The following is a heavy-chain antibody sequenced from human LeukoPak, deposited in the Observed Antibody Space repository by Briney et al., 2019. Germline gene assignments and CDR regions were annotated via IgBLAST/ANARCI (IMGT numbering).Heavy chain of an antibody. CDR2: INPNSGGT. J-gene: IGHJ4*02. V-gene: IGHV1-2*02. CDR1: GCTFTGYY. Sequence: ASVKVSCKASGCTFTGYYMHWGRQAPGQGLEWMGWINPNSGGTNYAQKFQGRVTMTRDTSISTAYMELSRLRSDDTAVYYCAREDYYGGNSGLPDYWGQGTLVTVSS. CDR3: AREDYYGGNSGLPDY. D-gene: IGHD4-23*01.